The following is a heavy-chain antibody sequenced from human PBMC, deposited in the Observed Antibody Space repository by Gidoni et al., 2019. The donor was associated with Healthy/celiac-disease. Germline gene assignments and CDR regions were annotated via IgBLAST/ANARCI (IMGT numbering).Heavy chain of an antibody. D-gene: IGHD1-26*01. J-gene: IGHJ6*02. CDR3: AKVGSGSYGYYYGMDV. V-gene: IGHV3-23*01. CDR2: ISGSGGST. Sequence: EVQLLESGGGLVQPGGSLRLSCAASGFTFSSYAMSWVRQAPGKGLEWVSAISGSGGSTYYADSVKGRFTISRDNSKNTLYLQMNSLRAEDTAVYYCAKVGSGSYGYYYGMDVWGQGTTVTVSS. CDR1: GFTFSSYA.